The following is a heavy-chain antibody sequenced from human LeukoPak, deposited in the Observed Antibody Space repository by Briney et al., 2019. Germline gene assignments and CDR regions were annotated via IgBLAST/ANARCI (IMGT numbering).Heavy chain of an antibody. CDR3: AREVLGVGATCDY. CDR2: IKQDGSDK. D-gene: IGHD1-26*01. CDR1: GFTFDSYW. J-gene: IGHJ4*02. V-gene: IGHV3-7*01. Sequence: PGGSLKLSCAASGFTFDSYWKTWVRQAPGKGLEWVANIKQDGSDKYYVDSVKGRFTISRDNAKNSLYLQMNSLRAEDTAVYFCAREVLGVGATCDYWGQGTLVTVSS.